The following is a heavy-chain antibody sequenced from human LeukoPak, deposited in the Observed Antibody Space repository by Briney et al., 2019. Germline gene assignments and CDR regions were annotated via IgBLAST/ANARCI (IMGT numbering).Heavy chain of an antibody. CDR2: ISNDGSRK. CDR1: GFTFNSYW. V-gene: IGHV3-30*03. CDR3: ARDRAWNYFDY. D-gene: IGHD3-3*01. J-gene: IGHJ4*02. Sequence: GGSLRLSCAASGFTFNSYWMNWVRQAPGKGLEWVAIISNDGSRKYYAHSVEGRFTISRDNSKNTLYLQMDSLRAEDTAVYYCARDRAWNYFDYWGQGTLVTVSS.